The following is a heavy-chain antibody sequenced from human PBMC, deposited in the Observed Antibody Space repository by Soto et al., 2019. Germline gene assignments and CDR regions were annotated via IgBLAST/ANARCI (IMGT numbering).Heavy chain of an antibody. CDR1: GGSVSSGSYY. J-gene: IGHJ4*02. D-gene: IGHD2-15*01. CDR2: IYYSGST. Sequence: QVQLQESGPGLVKPSETLSLTCTVSGGSVSSGSYYWSWIRQPPGKGLEWIGYIYYSGSTNYNPSLKCRVTISVDTSKNQFSLKLSSVTAADTAVYYCASGGYSFDYWGQGTLVTVSS. V-gene: IGHV4-61*01. CDR3: ASGGYSFDY.